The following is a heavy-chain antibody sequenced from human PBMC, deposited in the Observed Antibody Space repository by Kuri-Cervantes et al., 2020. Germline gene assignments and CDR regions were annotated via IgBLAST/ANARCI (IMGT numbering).Heavy chain of an antibody. CDR1: GGTFSSYA. CDR2: IIPIFGTA. V-gene: IGHV1-69*13. CDR3: ARDLRGEAARLDY. Sequence: SVKVSCKASGGTFSSYAISWVRQAPGQGLEWMGGIIPIFGTANYAQKFQGRVTTTADESTSTAYMELSSLRSEDTAVYYCARDLRGEAARLDYWGQGTLVTVSS. D-gene: IGHD6-6*01. J-gene: IGHJ4*02.